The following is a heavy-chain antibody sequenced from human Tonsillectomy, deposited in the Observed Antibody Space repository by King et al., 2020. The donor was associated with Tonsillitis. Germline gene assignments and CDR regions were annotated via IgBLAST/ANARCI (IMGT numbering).Heavy chain of an antibody. CDR1: GGSIISKYDY. J-gene: IGHJ3*02. CDR3: ARPQWELRLQTTFDI. D-gene: IGHD1-26*01. Sequence: QLQESGPGLVKPSETLSLTCTVSGGSIISKYDYWGCSRQPPGKGHEWFGSIQYCGSTYSNHCLKSRVTISVDTAKNQVSLKRSSVTAADTSVYYCARPQWELRLQTTFDIWGQGTVVTVSS. CDR2: IQYCGST. V-gene: IGHV4-39*01.